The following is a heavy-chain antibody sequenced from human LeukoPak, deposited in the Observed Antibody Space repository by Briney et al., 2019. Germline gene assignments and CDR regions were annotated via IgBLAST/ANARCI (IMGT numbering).Heavy chain of an antibody. D-gene: IGHD1-26*01. Sequence: SETLSLTCAVYGGSFSGYYWSWIRQPPGKGLEWIGEINHSGSTNYNPSLKSRVTISVDTSKNQFSLKLSSVTAADTAVYYCARHHSGSYFGYYYYYYMDVWGKGTTVTISS. CDR1: GGSFSGYY. CDR2: INHSGST. CDR3: ARHHSGSYFGYYYYYYMDV. J-gene: IGHJ6*03. V-gene: IGHV4-34*01.